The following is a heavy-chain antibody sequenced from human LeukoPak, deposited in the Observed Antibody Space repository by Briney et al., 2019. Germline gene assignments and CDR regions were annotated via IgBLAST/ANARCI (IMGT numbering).Heavy chain of an antibody. J-gene: IGHJ4*02. D-gene: IGHD5-24*01. CDR3: ATSRDGYNFRY. CDR1: GYTFTSYG. V-gene: IGHV1-18*01. Sequence: GASVKVSCKASGYTFTSYGISWVRQAPGQGLEWMGWISAYNGNTNYAQKLQGRVTMTTDTSTSTAYMELSSLRSEDTAVYYCATSRDGYNFRYWGQGTLVTVSS. CDR2: ISAYNGNT.